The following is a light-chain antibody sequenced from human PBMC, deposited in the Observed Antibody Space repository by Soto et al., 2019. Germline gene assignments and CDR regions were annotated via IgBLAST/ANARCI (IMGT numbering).Light chain of an antibody. V-gene: IGKV2-28*01. Sequence: DIVMTQSPLSLPVTPGEPASISCRSSQSLLHRNGYNYLDWYLQKPGQSPQLLIYLGSTRASGVPGRFSGSGSGTDFTLKISRVEAEDVGIYYCLQALQTPWTFGQGTKVEIK. CDR3: LQALQTPWT. CDR2: LGS. J-gene: IGKJ1*01. CDR1: QSLLHRNGYNY.